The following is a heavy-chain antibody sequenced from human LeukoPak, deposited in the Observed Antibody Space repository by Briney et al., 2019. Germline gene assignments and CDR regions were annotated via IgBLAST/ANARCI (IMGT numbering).Heavy chain of an antibody. CDR1: GYTFTSYD. J-gene: IGHJ4*02. D-gene: IGHD3-22*01. CDR2: MNPNSGNI. V-gene: IGHV1-8*01. CDR3: ARGAPNYYDSSGYSFDY. Sequence: GASVKVSCKASGYTFTSYDINWVRQATGQGLEWMGWMNPNSGNIGYAQKFQGRVTMTRNTSISTAYMELSSLRSEDTAVYYCARGAPNYYDSSGYSFDYWGQGTLVTVSS.